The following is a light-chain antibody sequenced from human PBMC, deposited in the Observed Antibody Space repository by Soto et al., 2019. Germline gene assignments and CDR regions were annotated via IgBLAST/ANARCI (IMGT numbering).Light chain of an antibody. J-gene: IGLJ2*01. CDR3: SSYAGSNNVVV. Sequence: QSALTQPPSASGSPGQSVTISCTGTSSDVGGYNYVSWYQLHPGKAPKLMISEVSKRPSGVPDRFSGSKSGNTASLTVSGLQAEDEADYYCSSYAGSNNVVVFGGGTKLTVL. CDR1: SSDVGGYNY. V-gene: IGLV2-8*01. CDR2: EVS.